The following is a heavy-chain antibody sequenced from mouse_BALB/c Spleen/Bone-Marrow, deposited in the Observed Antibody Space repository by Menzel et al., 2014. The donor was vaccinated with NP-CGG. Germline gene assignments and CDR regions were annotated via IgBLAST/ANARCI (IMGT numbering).Heavy chain of an antibody. V-gene: IGHV14-3*02. D-gene: IGHD1-1*01. Sequence: AELVKPGASVKLSCTASGFNIKDTYMHWVKQRPEQGLEWIGRIDPANGNTKYDPKSQGKATITADTSSNTAYLQLSSLTSEDTAVYYCASDYYGYYFDSWGQGTTLTVSS. CDR3: ASDYYGYYFDS. CDR1: GFNIKDTY. CDR2: IDPANGNT. J-gene: IGHJ2*01.